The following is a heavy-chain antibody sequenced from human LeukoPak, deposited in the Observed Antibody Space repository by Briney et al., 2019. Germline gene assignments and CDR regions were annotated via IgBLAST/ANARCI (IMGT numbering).Heavy chain of an antibody. J-gene: IGHJ5*02. CDR3: ARGLAVVVGYLWFDP. Sequence: SETLSLTCTVSGGSIRNYYWSWIRQPPGKELEWIGYIYYSGSTSYNPSLKSRVTISVDTSKNQFSLKLSSVTAADTAVYYCARGLAVVVGYLWFDPWGQGTLVTVSS. CDR1: GGSIRNYY. CDR2: IYYSGST. D-gene: IGHD2-2*01. V-gene: IGHV4-59*01.